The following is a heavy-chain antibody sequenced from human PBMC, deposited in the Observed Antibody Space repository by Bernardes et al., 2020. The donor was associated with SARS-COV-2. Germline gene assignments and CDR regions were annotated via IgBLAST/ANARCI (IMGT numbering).Heavy chain of an antibody. D-gene: IGHD6-19*01. J-gene: IGHJ2*01. CDR2: IGDDGTTT. V-gene: IGHV3-74*03. Sequence: GGSLRLSREASGFILSDYWMHWVRQVPGKGLVWVSRIGDDGTTTTYADSVKGRFTVSRDKAKNTLYLQMNNLRVEDTAVYYCGKRAVTGSRWYFDLWGRGTLVTVSS. CDR1: GFILSDYW. CDR3: GKRAVTGSRWYFDL.